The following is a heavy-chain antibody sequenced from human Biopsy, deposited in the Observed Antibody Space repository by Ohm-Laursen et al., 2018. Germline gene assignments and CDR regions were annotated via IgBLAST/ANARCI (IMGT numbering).Heavy chain of an antibody. CDR2: NIPILGTG. Sequence: SSVKASCTAPGGTFSNYGVNWVRQAPGQGLEWLGGNIPILGTGNYAQKFQDRVTVAADTSTSTATMELRSLRSDDTAVYYCATKLTGYFHHWGQGTLVIVSS. D-gene: IGHD3-9*01. J-gene: IGHJ1*01. CDR1: GGTFSNYG. V-gene: IGHV1-69*06. CDR3: ATKLTGYFHH.